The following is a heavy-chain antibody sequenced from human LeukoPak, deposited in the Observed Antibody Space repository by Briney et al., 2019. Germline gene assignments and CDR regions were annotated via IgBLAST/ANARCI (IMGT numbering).Heavy chain of an antibody. CDR3: ARRNDRNAFDI. CDR2: INHSGTT. D-gene: IGHD1-1*01. V-gene: IGHV4-34*01. CDR1: GGSFSAFY. Sequence: SETLSLTCAVYGGSFSAFYWSWIRQPPGKGLEWIGEINHSGTTNYNPSFKSRVTISVDTSKNQFSLKLSSVTAADTAVYYCARRNDRNAFDIWGQGTMVTVSS. J-gene: IGHJ3*02.